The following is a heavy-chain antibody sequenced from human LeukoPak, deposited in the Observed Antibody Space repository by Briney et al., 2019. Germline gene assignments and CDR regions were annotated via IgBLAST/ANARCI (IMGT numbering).Heavy chain of an antibody. Sequence: SETLSLTCTVSGGSISSYYWSWIRQPPGKGLEWIGYIYYSGSTNYNPSLKSRVTISVDTSKNQFSLKLSSVTAADAAVYYCARDRRGYGDPPGLYYFDYWGQGTLVTVSS. J-gene: IGHJ4*02. CDR3: ARDRRGYGDPPGLYYFDY. V-gene: IGHV4-59*01. CDR1: GGSISSYY. D-gene: IGHD4-17*01. CDR2: IYYSGST.